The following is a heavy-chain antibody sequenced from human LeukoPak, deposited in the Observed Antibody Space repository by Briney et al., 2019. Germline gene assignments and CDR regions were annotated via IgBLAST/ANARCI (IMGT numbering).Heavy chain of an antibody. J-gene: IGHJ5*02. CDR3: ARGVRSMVRGGGGWFDP. D-gene: IGHD3-10*01. V-gene: IGHV4-30-2*01. CDR2: IYHSGST. Sequence: SHTLSLTCALSGGPISIGGYSWRWIPQPPGKGLEWFGYIYHSGSTYYNPSLKSRVTVSVDRSKNQFSLKLSSVTAADTAVYYCARGVRSMVRGGGGWFDPWGQGTLVTVSS. CDR1: GGPISIGGYS.